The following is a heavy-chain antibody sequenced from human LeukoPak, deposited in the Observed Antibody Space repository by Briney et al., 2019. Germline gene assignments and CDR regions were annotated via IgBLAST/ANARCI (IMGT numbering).Heavy chain of an antibody. D-gene: IGHD6-25*01. Sequence: GGSLTLSCAASGFTFSSFSMTWLRQAPGKGLEWVSSIIVSGATYYADSVKGRFTISRDSFRGMLFLQMDSLRVEDTAVYFCAKGSVGNADFASWGQGALVTVSS. V-gene: IGHV3-23*01. CDR2: IIVSGAT. CDR1: GFTFSSFS. J-gene: IGHJ4*02. CDR3: AKGSVGNADFAS.